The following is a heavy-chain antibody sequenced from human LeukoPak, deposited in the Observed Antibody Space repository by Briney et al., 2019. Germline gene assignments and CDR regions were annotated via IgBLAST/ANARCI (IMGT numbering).Heavy chain of an antibody. CDR1: GGSISSYY. CDR2: IYYSGST. V-gene: IGHV4-59*01. CDR3: ARSPGWGPTGP. D-gene: IGHD1-1*01. J-gene: IGHJ5*02. Sequence: SETLSLTCTVSGGSISSYYWSWIRQPPGKGLEWIGYIYYSGSTNHNPSLKSRVTISVDTSKNQFSLKLSSVTAADTAVYYCARSPGWGPTGPWGQGTLVTVSS.